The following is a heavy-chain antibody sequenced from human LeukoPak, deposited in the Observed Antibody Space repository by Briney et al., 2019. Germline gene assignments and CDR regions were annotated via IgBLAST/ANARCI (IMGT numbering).Heavy chain of an antibody. V-gene: IGHV3-23*01. CDR2: TSGSGGST. CDR1: GFTFSSYA. J-gene: IGHJ6*03. D-gene: IGHD6-13*01. CDR3: AKGSYSSSWYIGYYYYYMDV. Sequence: GGTLRLSCAASGFTFSSYAMSWVRQAPGKGLEWVSATSGSGGSTYYANSVKGRFTISRDNSKNKLYLQMNSLRAEDTAIYYCAKGSYSSSWYIGYYYYYMDVWGKGTTVTISS.